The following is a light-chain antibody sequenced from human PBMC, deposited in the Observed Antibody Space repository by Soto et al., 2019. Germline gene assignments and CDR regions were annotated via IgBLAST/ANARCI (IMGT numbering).Light chain of an antibody. Sequence: ETVMTQSPATLSVSPGERATLSCRASQSVSSNLAWYQQKPGQAPRLLIYGASTRATGMSARFSGSGSGTEFTLTISSLQSEDFAVYYCQQHGNWPLTFGPGTRLEIE. V-gene: IGKV3-15*01. J-gene: IGKJ5*01. CDR1: QSVSSN. CDR2: GAS. CDR3: QQHGNWPLT.